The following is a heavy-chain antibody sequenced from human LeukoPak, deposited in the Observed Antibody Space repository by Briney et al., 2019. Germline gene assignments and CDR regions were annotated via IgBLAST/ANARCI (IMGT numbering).Heavy chain of an antibody. CDR2: INWNGGST. Sequence: GGSLRLSCTASGFTFSSYWMSWVRQAPGKGLEWVSGINWNGGSTGYADSVKGRFTISRDNAKNSLYLQMNSLRAEDTALYYCARTMIQLWFGSYYYYMDVWGKGTTVTVSS. V-gene: IGHV3-20*04. D-gene: IGHD5-18*01. J-gene: IGHJ6*03. CDR3: ARTMIQLWFGSYYYYMDV. CDR1: GFTFSSYW.